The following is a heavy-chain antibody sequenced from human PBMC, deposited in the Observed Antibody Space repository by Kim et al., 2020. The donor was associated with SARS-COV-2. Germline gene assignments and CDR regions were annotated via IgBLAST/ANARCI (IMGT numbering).Heavy chain of an antibody. Sequence: GSTYYNPSLTSRVTISVDTSKNQFSLKRSSVTAADTAVYYCARESGGDFDYWGQGTLVTVSS. CDR3: ARESGGDFDY. V-gene: IGHV4-31*02. CDR2: GST. J-gene: IGHJ4*02.